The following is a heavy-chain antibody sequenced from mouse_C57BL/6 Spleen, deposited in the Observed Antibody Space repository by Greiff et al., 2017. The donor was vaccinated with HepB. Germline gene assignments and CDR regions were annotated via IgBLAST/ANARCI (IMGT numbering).Heavy chain of an antibody. CDR2: IDPETGGT. Sequence: VQLQQSGAELVRPGASVTLSCKASGYTFTDYEMHWVKQTPVHGLEWIGAIDPETGGTAYNQKFKGKAILTANKSSSTAYMELRSLTSEDSAIYYCTSYYGSSHFDYWGQGTTLTVSS. V-gene: IGHV1-15*01. D-gene: IGHD1-1*01. CDR1: GYTFTDYE. CDR3: TSYYGSSHFDY. J-gene: IGHJ2*01.